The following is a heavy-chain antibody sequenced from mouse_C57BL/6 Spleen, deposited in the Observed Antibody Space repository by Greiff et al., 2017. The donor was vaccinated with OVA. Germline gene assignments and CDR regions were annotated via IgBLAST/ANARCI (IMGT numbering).Heavy chain of an antibody. CDR1: GYTFTSYW. D-gene: IGHD3-2*02. CDR3: AREETAQATAWFAY. Sequence: QVQLQQPGAELVRPGTSVKLSCKASGYTFTSYWMHWVKQRPGQGLEWIGVIDPSDSYTNYNQKFKGKATLTVDTSSSTAYMQLSSLTSEDSAVYYCAREETAQATAWFAYWGQGTLVTVSA. J-gene: IGHJ3*01. CDR2: IDPSDSYT. V-gene: IGHV1-59*01.